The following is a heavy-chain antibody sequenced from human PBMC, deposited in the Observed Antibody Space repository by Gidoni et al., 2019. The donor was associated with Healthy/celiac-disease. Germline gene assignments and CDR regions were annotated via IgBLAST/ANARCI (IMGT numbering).Heavy chain of an antibody. J-gene: IGHJ2*01. V-gene: IGHV5-51*01. CDR1: GYSFTSYW. CDR3: ARPHSGSYWYFDL. CDR2: IYPVDSDT. D-gene: IGHD1-26*01. Sequence: EVQLVQSGAEVKKRGESLKIAGKGSGYSFTSYWIGWVRQMPGKGLEWMGIIYPVDSDTRYSPSFQGQVTISADKSISTAYLQWSSLKASDTAMYYCARPHSGSYWYFDLWGRGTLVTVSS.